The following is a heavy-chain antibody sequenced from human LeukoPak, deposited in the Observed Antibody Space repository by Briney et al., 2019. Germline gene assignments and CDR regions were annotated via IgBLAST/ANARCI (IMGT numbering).Heavy chain of an antibody. D-gene: IGHD6-19*01. J-gene: IGHJ4*02. CDR1: GYDFISYG. CDR3: ARDSRYKQWLAHFDY. Sequence: ASVKVSCKASGYDFISYGVSWVRQAPGQGLEWMGWISAYNGNTIYAQKFQGRVAMTTDTSTSTAYMELRSLRSDDTAVYYCARDSRYKQWLAHFDYWGQGSLVTVSS. CDR2: ISAYNGNT. V-gene: IGHV1-18*01.